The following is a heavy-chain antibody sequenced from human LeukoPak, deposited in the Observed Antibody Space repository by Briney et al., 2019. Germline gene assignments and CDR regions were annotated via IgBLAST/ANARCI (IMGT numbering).Heavy chain of an antibody. CDR3: ARVRGAARGYMDV. CDR1: GDSISSGNYY. J-gene: IGHJ6*03. CDR2: IYYSGST. D-gene: IGHD3-10*01. Sequence: SETLSLTCTVSGDSISSGNYYWGWIRQPPGKGLEWIGSIYYSGSTYYNPSLKSRVTISVDTSKKQLSLKLSSVTAADTAVYYCARVRGAARGYMDVWGKGTTVTVSS. V-gene: IGHV4-39*07.